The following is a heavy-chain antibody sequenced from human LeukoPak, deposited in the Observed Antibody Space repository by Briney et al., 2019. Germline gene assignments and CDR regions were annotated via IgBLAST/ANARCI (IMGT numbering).Heavy chain of an antibody. CDR2: IKQDGSEK. D-gene: IGHD3-22*01. CDR1: GFTFSSYW. V-gene: IGHV3-7*03. CDR3: AKDPEVVVVKGYYFDY. J-gene: IGHJ4*02. Sequence: GGSLRLSCAASGFTFSSYWMSWVRQAPGKGLEWVANIKQDGSEKYYVDSVKGRFTISRDNSKNTLYLQMNSLRAEDTAVYYCAKDPEVVVVKGYYFDYWGQGTLVTVSS.